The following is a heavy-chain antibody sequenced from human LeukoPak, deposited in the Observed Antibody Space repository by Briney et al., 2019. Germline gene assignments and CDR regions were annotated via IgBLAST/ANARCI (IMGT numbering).Heavy chain of an antibody. Sequence: PSETLSLTCAVSGESFSGYFWSWIRHPPGKGLEWIGEINHSGSTNYNPSLKSRVTISVDTSKNQFSLKLNSVSAADTAVYYCARLTVPLRFDPWGQGTLVTVSS. D-gene: IGHD2-2*01. CDR1: GESFSGYF. J-gene: IGHJ5*02. CDR2: INHSGST. CDR3: ARLTVPLRFDP. V-gene: IGHV4-34*01.